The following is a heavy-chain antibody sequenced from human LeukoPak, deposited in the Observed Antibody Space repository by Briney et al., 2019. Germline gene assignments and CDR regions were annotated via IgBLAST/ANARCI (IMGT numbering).Heavy chain of an antibody. Sequence: SVKVSCKASGGTFSSYAISWVRQAPGQGLEWMGGIIPIFGTANYAQKFQGRVTMTRSTSISTAYMELSSLRFEDTAVYYCTRSVRNGHIDYWGQGTLVTVSS. CDR3: TRSVRNGHIDY. D-gene: IGHD2-21*01. J-gene: IGHJ4*02. CDR2: IIPIFGTA. CDR1: GGTFSSYA. V-gene: IGHV1-69*05.